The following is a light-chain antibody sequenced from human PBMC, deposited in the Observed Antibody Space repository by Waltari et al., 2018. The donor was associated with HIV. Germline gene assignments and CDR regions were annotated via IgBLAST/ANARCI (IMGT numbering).Light chain of an antibody. CDR3: QQSYDTPLT. CDR2: DAS. CDR1: RAVITK. Sequence: DIQMTQSPSSLSASVGVRVTIACRTGRAVITKLNWYQQKPGTAPKLLIYDASTLQTGAPTRFSGNGSGTDFTLTINNLQPDDFATYFCQQSYDTPLTFGPGTKVEVK. J-gene: IGKJ3*01. V-gene: IGKV1-39*01.